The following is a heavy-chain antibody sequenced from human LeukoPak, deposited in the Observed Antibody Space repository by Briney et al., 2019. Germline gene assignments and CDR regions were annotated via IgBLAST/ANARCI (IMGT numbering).Heavy chain of an antibody. D-gene: IGHD3-10*01. Sequence: GGSLGLSCAASGFTFSDYRMNWVRQAPGKGLEWISYISNDLSTIHYAASVKGRFTISRDNARNSLYPQMNSLRAEDTAVYYCARDRHYYGSGSYLSGDYWGQGTLVTVSS. V-gene: IGHV3-48*03. CDR2: ISNDLSTI. CDR1: GFTFSDYR. CDR3: ARDRHYYGSGSYLSGDY. J-gene: IGHJ4*02.